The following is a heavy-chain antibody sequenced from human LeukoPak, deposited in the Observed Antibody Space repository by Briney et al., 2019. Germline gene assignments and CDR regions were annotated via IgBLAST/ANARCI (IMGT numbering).Heavy chain of an antibody. J-gene: IGHJ4*02. Sequence: SETLSLTCAVYGGSFSGYYWSWIRQPPGKGLEWIGEINHSGSTNYNPPLKSRVTISVDTSKNQFSLKLSSVTAADTAVYYCARGRVEGDIVVVPAATPGYYFDYWGQGTLVTVSS. D-gene: IGHD2-2*01. CDR2: INHSGST. V-gene: IGHV4-34*01. CDR3: ARGRVEGDIVVVPAATPGYYFDY. CDR1: GGSFSGYY.